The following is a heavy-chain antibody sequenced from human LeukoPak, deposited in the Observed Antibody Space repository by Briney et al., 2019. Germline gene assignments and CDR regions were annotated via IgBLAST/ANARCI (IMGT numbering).Heavy chain of an antibody. CDR3: ARDNLSSGRILFDI. J-gene: IGHJ3*02. CDR2: ISAYNGNT. CDR1: GYTFTSYD. Sequence: GASVKVSCKASGYTFTSYDINWVRQATGQGLEWMGWISAYNGNTNYAQKLQGRVTMTTDTSTSTAYMELRSLRSDDTAVYYCARDNLSSGRILFDIWGQGTMVTVSS. D-gene: IGHD6-19*01. V-gene: IGHV1-18*01.